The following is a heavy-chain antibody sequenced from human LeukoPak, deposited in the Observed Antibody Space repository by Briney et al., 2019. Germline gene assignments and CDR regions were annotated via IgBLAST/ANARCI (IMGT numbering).Heavy chain of an antibody. CDR1: GYSFTSYW. CDR3: ARPYGSGSYPFWFDL. J-gene: IGHJ5*02. CDR2: IYPGDSDT. D-gene: IGHD3-10*01. V-gene: IGHV5-51*01. Sequence: GESLKISCKGSGYSFTSYWIGWVRQMPGKGLEWMGIIYPGDSDTRYSPSFQGQVTISADKSISTAYLQWSSLKASDTAMYYCARPYGSGSYPFWFDLWGQGTLVTVSS.